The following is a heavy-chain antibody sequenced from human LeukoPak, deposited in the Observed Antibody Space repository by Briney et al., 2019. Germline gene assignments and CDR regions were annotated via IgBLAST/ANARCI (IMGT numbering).Heavy chain of an antibody. D-gene: IGHD6-19*01. J-gene: IGHJ4*02. V-gene: IGHV1-69*05. CDR2: IIPIFGTA. CDR3: ARGKGSGWYAVPKLVDY. Sequence: GASVKVSCKASGGTFSSYAISWVRQAPGQGLEWMGGIIPIFGTANYAQKFQGRVTMTRNTSISTAYMELSSLRSEDTAVYYCARGKGSGWYAVPKLVDYWGQGTLVTVSS. CDR1: GGTFSSYA.